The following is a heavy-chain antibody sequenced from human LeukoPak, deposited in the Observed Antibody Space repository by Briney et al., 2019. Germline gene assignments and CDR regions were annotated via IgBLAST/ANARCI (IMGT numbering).Heavy chain of an antibody. Sequence: GGSLRLSCTASGFTVSPNYMSWVRQAPGKGLEWVSVIYSDGRTSYADSVRGRFTISRDNSKNTLYLQTSSLRAEDTAVYYCARELVAGGGRRGMDVWGQGTTVTVSS. D-gene: IGHD6-19*01. V-gene: IGHV3-66*01. CDR1: GFTVSPNY. J-gene: IGHJ6*02. CDR2: IYSDGRT. CDR3: ARELVAGGGRRGMDV.